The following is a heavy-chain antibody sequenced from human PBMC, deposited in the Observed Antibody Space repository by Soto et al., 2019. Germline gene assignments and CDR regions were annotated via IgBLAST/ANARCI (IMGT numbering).Heavy chain of an antibody. CDR3: ATNHQGRKDYYDSSGYYDY. V-gene: IGHV4-59*01. CDR2: IHYSGST. Sequence: SETLSLTCTVSGRSISSYYWTWIRQPPGKGLEWIGYIHYSGSTNYNPSLKSRVTISVDTSKNQFSLKLSSVTAADTAVYYCATNHQGRKDYYDSSGYYDYWGQGTLVTVSS. CDR1: GRSISSYY. D-gene: IGHD3-22*01. J-gene: IGHJ4*02.